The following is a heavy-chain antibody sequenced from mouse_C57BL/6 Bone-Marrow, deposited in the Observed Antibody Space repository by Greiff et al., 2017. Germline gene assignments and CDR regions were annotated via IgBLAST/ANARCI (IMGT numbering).Heavy chain of an antibody. D-gene: IGHD1-1*01. CDR3: ASYYYGSSSFEV. CDR1: GYTFTSYW. V-gene: IGHV1-55*01. CDR2: IYPGSGST. J-gene: IGHJ1*03. Sequence: QVQLQQSGAELVKPGASVKMSCKASGYTFTSYWITWVKQRPGQGLEWIGDIYPGSGSTNYNEKFKSKATLTVDTSSSTAYMQLSSLTSEDSAVYYCASYYYGSSSFEVWGTGTTVTVSS.